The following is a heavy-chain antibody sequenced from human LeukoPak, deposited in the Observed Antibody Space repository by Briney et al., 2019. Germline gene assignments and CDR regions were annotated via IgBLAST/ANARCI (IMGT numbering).Heavy chain of an antibody. D-gene: IGHD4-11*01. V-gene: IGHV1-18*01. CDR3: ARIADYSLNWYFDY. CDR1: GYTFSSYG. CDR2: ISAYNGET. Sequence: ASVKVSCKASGYTFSSYGISWVRQAPGQGLEWMGWISAYNGETKYAQNLQGRVTTTTDTSTSTGYMELRSLRSDDTAVYYCARIADYSLNWYFDYWGQGTLVTVSS. J-gene: IGHJ4*02.